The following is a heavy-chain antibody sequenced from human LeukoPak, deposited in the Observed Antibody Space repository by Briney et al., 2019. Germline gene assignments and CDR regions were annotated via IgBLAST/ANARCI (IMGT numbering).Heavy chain of an antibody. CDR2: INPSGGST. V-gene: IGHV1-46*01. CDR1: GYTFTSYY. CDR3: ARDDGYYGSGRYSPVF. D-gene: IGHD3-10*01. Sequence: ASVKVSCKASGYTFTSYYMHWVRQAPGQGLEWMGIINPSGGSTSYAQKFQGRVTMTRDTSTSTVYMELSSLRSEDTAVYYCARDDGYYGSGRYSPVFWGQGTMVTVSS. J-gene: IGHJ3*01.